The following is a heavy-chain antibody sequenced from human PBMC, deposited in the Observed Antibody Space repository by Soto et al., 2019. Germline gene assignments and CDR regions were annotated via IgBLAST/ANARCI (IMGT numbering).Heavy chain of an antibody. CDR2: ISWNSNSI. D-gene: IGHD3-10*01. J-gene: IGHJ4*02. CDR3: ANSHVIASRPFDY. CDR1: GFMFDDYA. Sequence: EVQLVESGGGLVQPGRSLRLSCEASGFMFDDYAMYWVRQAQGKGLEWVSGISWNSNSIVYLDSVKAGFTISRDNSKNARYLQMNSLKPEDTALYNCANSHVIASRPFDYWCQGTLVTGSS. V-gene: IGHV3-9*01.